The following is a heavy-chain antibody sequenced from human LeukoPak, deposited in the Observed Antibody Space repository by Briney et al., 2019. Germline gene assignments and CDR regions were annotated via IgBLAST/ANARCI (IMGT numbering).Heavy chain of an antibody. CDR2: IYPGDSDT. J-gene: IGHJ5*02. V-gene: IGHV5-51*01. CDR3: ARLRGWNYDWFDP. CDR1: GYSFTSYW. Sequence: GESLKIPCKGSGYSFTSYWIGWVRQMPGKGLEWMGIIYPGDSDTRYSPSFQGQVTISADKSISTAYLQRSSLKASDTAMYYCARLRGWNYDWFDPWGQGTLVTVSS. D-gene: IGHD1-7*01.